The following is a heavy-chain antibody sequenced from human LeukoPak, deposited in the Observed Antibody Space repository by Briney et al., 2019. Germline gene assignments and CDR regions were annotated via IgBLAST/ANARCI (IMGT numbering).Heavy chain of an antibody. CDR2: IKQDGSEK. Sequence: GGSLRLSCAVSGFTFSSYWMSWVRQAPGKGLEWVANIKQDGSEKYYVDSVKGRFTISRDNAKNSLYLQMNSLRAEDTAVYYCARDFALLTGYYPFDYWGQGTLVTVSS. V-gene: IGHV3-7*01. J-gene: IGHJ4*02. CDR1: GFTFSSYW. CDR3: ARDFALLTGYYPFDY. D-gene: IGHD3-9*01.